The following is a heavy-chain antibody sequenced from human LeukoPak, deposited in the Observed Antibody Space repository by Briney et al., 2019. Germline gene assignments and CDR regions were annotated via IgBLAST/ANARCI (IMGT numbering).Heavy chain of an antibody. D-gene: IGHD3-9*01. CDR1: GFTFSSYA. V-gene: IGHV3-64*01. CDR2: ISSNGGST. CDR3: ARDMGLMYYDILTGYYGLDY. Sequence: GGSLRLSCAASGFTFSSYAMHWVRQAPGKGLEYVSAISSNGGSTYYANSVKGRFTISRDNSKNTLYLQMGSLRAEDMAVYYCARDMGLMYYDILTGYYGLDYWGQGTLVTVSS. J-gene: IGHJ4*02.